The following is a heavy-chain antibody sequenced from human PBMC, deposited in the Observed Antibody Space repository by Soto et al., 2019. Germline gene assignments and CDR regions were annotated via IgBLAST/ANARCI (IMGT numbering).Heavy chain of an antibody. CDR3: ALFSGSYCDYLDF. D-gene: IGHD1-26*01. Sequence: GESLKISCKGSGYSFASHWVAWVRQMPEKGLEWIGTIYPGDSDTKYSSSFRGHVTISADTSVTTAYLQWRSLEATDTAIYYCALFSGSYCDYLDFWGQGTMVTVSS. V-gene: IGHV5-51*01. CDR1: GYSFASHW. J-gene: IGHJ4*02. CDR2: IYPGDSDT.